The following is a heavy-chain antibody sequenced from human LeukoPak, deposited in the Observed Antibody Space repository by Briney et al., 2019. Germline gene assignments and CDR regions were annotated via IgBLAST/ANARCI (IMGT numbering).Heavy chain of an antibody. CDR3: AKGLVGTEYFQH. CDR1: GFTFSSYN. D-gene: IGHD2-8*02. J-gene: IGHJ1*01. Sequence: PGGSLRLSCAASGFTFSSYNMNWVRQAPGKGLEWISTISGSGGSTYYADSVKGRFTISRDNSKNTLSLQMNSLRAEDTAVYHCAKGLVGTEYFQHWGQGTLVTVSS. CDR2: ISGSGGST. V-gene: IGHV3-23*01.